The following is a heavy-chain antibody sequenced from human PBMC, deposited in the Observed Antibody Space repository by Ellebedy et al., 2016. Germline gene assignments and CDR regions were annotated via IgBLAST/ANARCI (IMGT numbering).Heavy chain of an antibody. V-gene: IGHV3-11*01. J-gene: IGHJ4*02. CDR2: ISGTGITI. Sequence: GESLKISXVASGFTFSDHYMSWIRQAPGKGLEWVSYISGTGITISYADSVQDRFAISRDNAENSLYLQMNSLRVEDTAIYYCASGAQFTSSGAADQWGQGTLVTVSS. CDR3: ASGAQFTSSGAADQ. CDR1: GFTFSDHY. D-gene: IGHD6-19*01.